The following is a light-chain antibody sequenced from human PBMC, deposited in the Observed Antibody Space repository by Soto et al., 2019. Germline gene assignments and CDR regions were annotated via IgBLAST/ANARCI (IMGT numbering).Light chain of an antibody. CDR2: EVT. CDR1: SRDIGGYDF. Sequence: QSVLTQPASVSVSPGQSITISCTGTSRDIGGYDFVSWYQQHPAKAPRLIISEVTNRPSGVSNRFSGSKSGNTASLTISGLQVEDEADYFCSSLTRRDTLVFVGGTKVPVL. V-gene: IGLV2-14*01. J-gene: IGLJ3*02. CDR3: SSLTRRDTLV.